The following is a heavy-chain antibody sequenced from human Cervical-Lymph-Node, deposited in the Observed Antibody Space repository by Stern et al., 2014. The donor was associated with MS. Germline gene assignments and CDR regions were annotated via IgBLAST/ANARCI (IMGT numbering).Heavy chain of an antibody. D-gene: IGHD2-15*01. V-gene: IGHV3-33*01. Sequence: QVQLVESGGGVVQPGRSLRLSCAASGFIFRNSGMHWVRQAPGKGLEWVAVGGQDGSNKYYADSVKGRFTISRDNSNNMVDLQMNSLRVEDMGIYYCTRDPRGYCSGGSCYQGFFDSWGRGTLVTVSS. CDR2: GGQDGSNK. J-gene: IGHJ4*02. CDR3: TRDPRGYCSGGSCYQGFFDS. CDR1: GFIFRNSG.